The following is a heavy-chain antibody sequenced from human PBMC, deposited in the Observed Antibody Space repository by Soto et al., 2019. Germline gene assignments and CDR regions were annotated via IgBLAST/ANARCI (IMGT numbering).Heavy chain of an antibody. CDR3: AREVSLYDYVWGSDPPGENWFDP. D-gene: IGHD3-16*02. Sequence: AASLKVSCKASGYTFTSYGISWVRHAPGQGLEWMGWISAYNGNTNYAQKLQGRVTMTTDTSTSTAYMELRSLRSDDTAVYYCAREVSLYDYVWGSDPPGENWFDPWGQADLVTVSS. CDR2: ISAYNGNT. V-gene: IGHV1-18*01. CDR1: GYTFTSYG. J-gene: IGHJ5*02.